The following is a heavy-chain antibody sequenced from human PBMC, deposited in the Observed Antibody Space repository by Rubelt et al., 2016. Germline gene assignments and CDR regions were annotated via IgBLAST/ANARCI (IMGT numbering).Heavy chain of an antibody. V-gene: IGHV1-3*01. D-gene: IGHD6-13*01. CDR3: ARGLGLGYSSSWFNWFDP. Sequence: QVQLVQSGAEVKKPGASVKVSCKASGYTFTSYAMHWVRQAPGQRLEWMGWINAGNGNTKYSQKFQGRATLTREKSESTAYRELSSLRSEDTAVYYGARGLGLGYSSSWFNWFDPWGQGTLVTVSS. J-gene: IGHJ5*02. CDR2: INAGNGNT. CDR1: GYTFTSYA.